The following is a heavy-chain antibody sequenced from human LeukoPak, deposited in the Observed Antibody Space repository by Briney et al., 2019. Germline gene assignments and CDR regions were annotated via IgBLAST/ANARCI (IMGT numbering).Heavy chain of an antibody. CDR1: GGSISSYY. CDR3: ASRIAVAGVKRGSDY. D-gene: IGHD6-19*01. Sequence: SETLSLTCTVSGGSISSYYWSWIRQPPGKGLEWIGYIYYSGSTNYNPSLKSRVTISVDTSKNQFSLKLSSVTAADTAVYYCASRIAVAGVKRGSDYWGQGTLVTVSS. CDR2: IYYSGST. V-gene: IGHV4-59*12. J-gene: IGHJ4*02.